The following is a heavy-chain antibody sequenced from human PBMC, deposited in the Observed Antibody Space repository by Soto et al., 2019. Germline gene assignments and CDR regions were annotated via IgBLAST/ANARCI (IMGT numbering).Heavy chain of an antibody. J-gene: IGHJ5*02. CDR2: TYFRSKWYN. D-gene: IGHD5-12*01. CDR1: GDSVSSNTAS. V-gene: IGHV6-1*01. Sequence: SQPLSLTCSISGDSVSSNTASCNCIRQSPSRGLEWLGRTYFRSKWYNDYAVSVKSRIIINPDTSNNQFSLQLNSVTPEDTAVYLCAKGENLGPKTGYAFDPWGQGIMVTVSS. CDR3: AKGENLGPKTGYAFDP.